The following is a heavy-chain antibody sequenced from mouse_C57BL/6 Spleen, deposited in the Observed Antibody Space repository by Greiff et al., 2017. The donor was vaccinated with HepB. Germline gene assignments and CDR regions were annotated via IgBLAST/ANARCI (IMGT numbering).Heavy chain of an antibody. D-gene: IGHD1-1*01. V-gene: IGHV1-39*01. J-gene: IGHJ1*03. Sequence: QLQESGPELVKPGASVKISCKASGYSFTDYNMNWVKQSNGKSLEWIGVINPNYGTTSYNQKFKGKATLTVDQSSSTAYMQLNSLTSEDSAVYYCARSTTVVGDWYFDVWGTGTTVTVSS. CDR2: INPNYGTT. CDR3: ARSTTVVGDWYFDV. CDR1: GYSFTDYN.